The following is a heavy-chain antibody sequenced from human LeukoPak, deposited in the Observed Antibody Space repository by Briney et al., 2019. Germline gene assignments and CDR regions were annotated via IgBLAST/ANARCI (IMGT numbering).Heavy chain of an antibody. J-gene: IGHJ4*02. V-gene: IGHV3-48*01. D-gene: IGHD2-2*01. CDR1: GFTFSSYS. CDR3: AREESTSSWDIDY. Sequence: GGSLRLSCAASGFTFSSYSMNWVRQAPGKGLEWVSYISSSSSTIYYADSVKGRFTISRDNAKNSLYLQMNSLRAEDTAVYYCAREESTSSWDIDYWGQGTLVTVSS. CDR2: ISSSSSTI.